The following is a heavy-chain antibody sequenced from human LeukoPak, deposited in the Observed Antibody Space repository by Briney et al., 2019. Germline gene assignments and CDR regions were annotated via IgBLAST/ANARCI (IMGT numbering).Heavy chain of an antibody. D-gene: IGHD2-15*01. CDR2: MNPNSGNT. CDR3: ARVIAAQDYYYYGMDV. Sequence: GASVKVSCKASGYTFTSYDINWVRQATGQGLEWMGWMNPNSGNTGYAQKFQGRVTMTRNTSISTAYMELSSLRSEDTAVYYCARVIAAQDYYYYGMDVWGQGTTVTVSS. V-gene: IGHV1-8*01. CDR1: GYTFTSYD. J-gene: IGHJ6*02.